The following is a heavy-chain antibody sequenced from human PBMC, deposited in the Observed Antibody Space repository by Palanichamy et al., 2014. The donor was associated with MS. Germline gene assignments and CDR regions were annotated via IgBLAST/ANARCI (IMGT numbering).Heavy chain of an antibody. CDR2: VNAGNGNT. J-gene: IGHJ4*02. D-gene: IGHD1-7*01. CDR3: ARDRGTTLDFDY. Sequence: QVQLVQSGAEVKKPGASVKVSCKASGYTFTSYAMHWVRQAPGQRLEWMGWVNAGNGNTKYSQKFQGRVTITRDTSASTAYMEPSSLRSEDTAVYYCARDRGTTLDFDYWGQGTLVTVSS. V-gene: IGHV1-3*01. CDR1: GYTFTSYA.